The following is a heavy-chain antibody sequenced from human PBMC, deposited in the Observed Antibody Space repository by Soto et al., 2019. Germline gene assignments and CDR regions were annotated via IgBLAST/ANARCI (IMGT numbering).Heavy chain of an antibody. CDR2: IYYSGST. V-gene: IGHV4-59*01. CDR3: GRVDYDFWSGHNWFDP. CDR1: GGSISSYY. D-gene: IGHD3-3*01. J-gene: IGHJ5*02. Sequence: ASETLSLTYTVSGGSISSYYWSWIRQPPGKGLEWIGYIYYSGSTNYNPSLKSRVTISVDTSKNQFSLKLSSVTAAVTAVYYCGRVDYDFWSGHNWFDPWGLGTLVTVSS.